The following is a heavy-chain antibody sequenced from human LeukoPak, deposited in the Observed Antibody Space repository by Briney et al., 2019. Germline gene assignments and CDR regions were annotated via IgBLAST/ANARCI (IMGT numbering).Heavy chain of an antibody. CDR2: ISTYNGKT. CDR1: GYTFSSYG. V-gene: IGHV1-18*03. D-gene: IGHD3-22*01. J-gene: IGHJ4*02. Sequence: ASAKVSCKASGYTFSSYGISWVRQAPGQGLEWMGWISTYNGKTTHAQKFPGRVIMTTDTSTSTAYMELRRLRSEALAVHYSARGAPPTYDASRGYLDYWGQGTQFTVSS. CDR3: ARGAPPTYDASRGYLDY.